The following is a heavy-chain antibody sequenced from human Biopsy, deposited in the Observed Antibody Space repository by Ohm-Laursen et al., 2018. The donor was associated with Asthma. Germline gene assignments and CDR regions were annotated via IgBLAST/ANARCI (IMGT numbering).Heavy chain of an antibody. Sequence: SVKVSCKAPGGTFNTYAIGWVRQAPGQGLEWMGGINTVFGTTTYPQKFQDRVTITADDSTSTVYMELSSLRSEDTAVYYCARKAGSCISRTCYSLDFWGQGTLVTVSS. CDR1: GGTFNTYA. J-gene: IGHJ4*02. V-gene: IGHV1-69*13. D-gene: IGHD2-2*01. CDR3: ARKAGSCISRTCYSLDF. CDR2: INTVFGTT.